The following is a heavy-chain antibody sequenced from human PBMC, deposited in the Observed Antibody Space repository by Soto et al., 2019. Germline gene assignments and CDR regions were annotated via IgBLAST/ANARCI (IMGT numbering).Heavy chain of an antibody. V-gene: IGHV1-24*01. J-gene: IGHJ1*01. Sequence: ASVKVSCKVSGDTLTKISMHWVRQAPGKGLEWMGGFDPEDGETIYAQKFQGRVTMTEDTSTDTAYMELSSLRSEDTAVYYCARDRVESGYPEYFQHWGQGTLVTVPS. CDR2: FDPEDGET. CDR3: ARDRVESGYPEYFQH. CDR1: GDTLTKIS. D-gene: IGHD3-22*01.